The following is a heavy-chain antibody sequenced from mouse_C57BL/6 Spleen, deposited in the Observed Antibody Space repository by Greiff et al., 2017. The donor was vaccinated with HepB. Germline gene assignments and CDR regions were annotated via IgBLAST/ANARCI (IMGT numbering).Heavy chain of an antibody. CDR1: GYAFSSSW. D-gene: IGHD2-4*01. J-gene: IGHJ3*01. V-gene: IGHV1-82*01. Sequence: QVQLQQSGPELVKPGASVKISCKASGYAFSSSWMNWVKQRPGKGLEWIGRIYPGDGDTNYNGKFKGKATLTADKSSSTAYMQLSSLTSEDSAVYFCARGDDYDEGCAYWGQGTLGTVSA. CDR3: ARGDDYDEGCAY. CDR2: IYPGDGDT.